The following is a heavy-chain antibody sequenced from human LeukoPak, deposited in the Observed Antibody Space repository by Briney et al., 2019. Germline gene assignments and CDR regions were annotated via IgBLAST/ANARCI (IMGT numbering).Heavy chain of an antibody. CDR1: GFTFSSYA. CDR3: AKDSSGGSGPVCCYMDV. D-gene: IGHD3-10*01. Sequence: GGSLRLSCAASGFTFSSYAMSWVRQAPGKGLEWVSAISGSGGGTYYADSVKGRFTISRDNSKNTLYLQMNSLRAEDTAVYYCAKDSSGGSGPVCCYMDVWGKGTTVTVSS. CDR2: ISGSGGGT. V-gene: IGHV3-23*01. J-gene: IGHJ6*03.